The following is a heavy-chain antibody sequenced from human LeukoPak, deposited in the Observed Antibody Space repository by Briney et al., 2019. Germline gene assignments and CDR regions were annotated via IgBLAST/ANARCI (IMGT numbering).Heavy chain of an antibody. CDR2: LSKSGNT. CDR1: GGSISSYY. CDR3: TRARYVNSFYAFDI. Sequence: SETLSLTCTVSGGSISSYYWSWIRLPPGKGLEWIGYLSKSGNTNYSPSLKSRVTIFGDTSKNQFFLKLSSVTAADTAVYYCTRARYVNSFYAFDIWGQGTLVTVSS. V-gene: IGHV4-59*01. J-gene: IGHJ3*02. D-gene: IGHD3-9*01.